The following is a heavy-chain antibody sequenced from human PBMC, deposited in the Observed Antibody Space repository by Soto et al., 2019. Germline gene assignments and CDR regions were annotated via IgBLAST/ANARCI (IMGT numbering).Heavy chain of an antibody. J-gene: IGHJ5*02. CDR2: IGTLSDT. CDR1: GLPFSAFD. CDR3: ARGRSFSYDSTPPPMFDP. V-gene: IGHV3-13*01. Sequence: PGGPLRLSCPGSGLPFSAFDIHLVRPAPGKGLEWVSGIGTLSDTFYAASVQGRFTISRQNAKNSVYLQMNSLRAGDTAFYYCARGRSFSYDSTPPPMFDPWGQGPLVTVSS. D-gene: IGHD3-10*01.